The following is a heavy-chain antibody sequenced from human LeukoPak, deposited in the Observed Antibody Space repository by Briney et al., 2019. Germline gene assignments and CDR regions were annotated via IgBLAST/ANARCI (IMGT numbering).Heavy chain of an antibody. CDR1: GYTFIDYW. V-gene: IGHV1-2*06. D-gene: IGHD2-15*01. CDR3: ARGVGGSQYFDY. CDR2: ININSGGI. Sequence: ASVKVSCKTSGYTFIDYWIHWVRQAPGQGLEWMGRININSGGINYAQKFQGRVTMTRATSISTAYMELSRLRFDDTAVYYCARGVGGSQYFDYWGQGTLVTVSS. J-gene: IGHJ4*02.